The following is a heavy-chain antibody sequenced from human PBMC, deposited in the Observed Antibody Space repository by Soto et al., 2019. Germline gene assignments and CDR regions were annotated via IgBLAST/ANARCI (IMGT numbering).Heavy chain of an antibody. V-gene: IGHV3-23*01. CDR1: GFTFSSYA. CDR2: ISGSGGST. CDR3: AATRDLYDFWSAIPRL. Sequence: PGGSLRLSCAASGFTFSSYAMSWVRQAPGKGLEWVSAISGSGGSTYYADSVKGRFTISRDNSKNTLYLQMNSPRAEDTAVYYCAATRDLYDFWSAIPRLWGQGTLVTVSS. J-gene: IGHJ4*02. D-gene: IGHD3-3*01.